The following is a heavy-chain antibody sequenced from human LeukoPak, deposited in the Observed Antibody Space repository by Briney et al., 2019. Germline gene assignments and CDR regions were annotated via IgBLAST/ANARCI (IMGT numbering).Heavy chain of an antibody. Sequence: ASVKVSCKASGGTFSSYAISWVRQAPGQGLEWMGGIIPILGTANYAQKFQGRVTITTDESTSTAYMELSSLRSEDTAVYYCARDPVSSGYYYAPHWFDPWGQGTLVTVSS. CDR3: ARDPVSSGYYYAPHWFDP. V-gene: IGHV1-69*05. J-gene: IGHJ5*02. D-gene: IGHD3-22*01. CDR2: IIPILGTA. CDR1: GGTFSSYA.